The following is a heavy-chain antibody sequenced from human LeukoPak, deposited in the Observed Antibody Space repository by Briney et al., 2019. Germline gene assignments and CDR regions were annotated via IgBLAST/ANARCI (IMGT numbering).Heavy chain of an antibody. Sequence: GGSLRLSCAASGFTFSSYEMNWVRQAPGKGLEWVSYISSSGSTMYYADSVKGRFTISRDNAKNSLYLQMNSLRAEDTAVYYCARYYYYGMDVWGQGTTVTVSS. V-gene: IGHV3-48*03. CDR2: ISSSGSTM. CDR1: GFTFSSYE. J-gene: IGHJ6*02. CDR3: ARYYYYGMDV.